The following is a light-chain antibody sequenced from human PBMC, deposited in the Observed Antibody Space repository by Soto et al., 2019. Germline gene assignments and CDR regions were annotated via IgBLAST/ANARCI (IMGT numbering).Light chain of an antibody. CDR2: DAS. CDR3: QQRSNWPLT. CDR1: QSVSSY. Sequence: EIVLTQSPATLSLSPGERATLSCRASQSVSSYLAWYQQKPGQAPRLLIFDASNRATGIPARFSGSGSGTDFTLTISSLEPDDFAVYYCQQRSNWPLTLGGWTKVDMK. J-gene: IGKJ4*01. V-gene: IGKV3-11*01.